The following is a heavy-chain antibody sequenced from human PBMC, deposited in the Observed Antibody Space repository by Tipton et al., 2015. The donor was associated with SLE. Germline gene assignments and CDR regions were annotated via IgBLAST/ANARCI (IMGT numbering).Heavy chain of an antibody. J-gene: IGHJ4*02. V-gene: IGHV3-74*01. CDR1: GFTFSSYW. CDR2: INSDGSNT. Sequence: SLRLSCAASGFTFSSYWMHWVRQAPGKGLVWVSRINSDGSNTAYADSVKGRFTISRDNAKNTLYLQMNSLTVEDTAVYYCARWGGYGGNPNYYFDYWGQGTLVTVSS. CDR3: ARWGGYGGNPNYYFDY. D-gene: IGHD4-23*01.